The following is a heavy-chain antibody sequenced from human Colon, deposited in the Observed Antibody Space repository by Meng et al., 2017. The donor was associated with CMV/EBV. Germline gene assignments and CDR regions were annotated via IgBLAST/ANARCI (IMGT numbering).Heavy chain of an antibody. J-gene: IGHJ1*01. Sequence: VKLVQSGAEVKKPGASVQVSCKASGYTFTGYYMHWVRQAPGQGLEWMGWINPNSGGTNYAQKFQGRVTMTRDTSISTAYMELSRLRSDDTAVYYCATVSSGYYLYFQHWGQGTLVTVSS. CDR1: GYTFTGYY. CDR3: ATVSSGYYLYFQH. V-gene: IGHV1-2*02. CDR2: INPNSGGT. D-gene: IGHD3-22*01.